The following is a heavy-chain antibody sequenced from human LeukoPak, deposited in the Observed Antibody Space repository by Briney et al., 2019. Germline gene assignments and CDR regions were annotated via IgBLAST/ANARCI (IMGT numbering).Heavy chain of an antibody. CDR3: ASRKLGNDY. CDR2: IYHTGST. CDR1: GNSISSGDYY. J-gene: IGHJ4*02. V-gene: IGHV4-61*10. D-gene: IGHD7-27*01. Sequence: SETLSLTCTVSGNSISSGDYYWSWIRQPAGKGLEWIGYIYHTGSTSYSPSLKSRVTISADTSQNQFSLKLSSVTAADTAVYYCASRKLGNDYWGQGTLVTVSS.